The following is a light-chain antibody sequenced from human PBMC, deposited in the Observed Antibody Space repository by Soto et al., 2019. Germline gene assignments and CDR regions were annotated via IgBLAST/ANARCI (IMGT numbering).Light chain of an antibody. J-gene: IGKJ5*01. CDR3: QQYGSLPIT. V-gene: IGKV1-33*01. Sequence: IHLSPYPSLLSGYVGDRYAITFQASQDIGNSVNWYQQKPGKAPKILLSAASNLETGDPLRFSGSGSGTDFAFIISSLQPEDVATYFCQQYGSLPITFGQGTRLAI. CDR1: QDIGNS. CDR2: AAS.